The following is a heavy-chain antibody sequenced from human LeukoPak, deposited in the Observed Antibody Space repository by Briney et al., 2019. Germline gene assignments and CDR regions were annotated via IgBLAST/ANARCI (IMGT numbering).Heavy chain of an antibody. Sequence: GGSLRLSCAASGFTFSSYWMHWVRQAPGKGLVWVSRINSDGSSTSYADSMKGRFTISRDNAKNTLYLQMNSLRAEDTAVYYCARESMTMVANDAFDIWGQGTMVTVSS. CDR3: ARESMTMVANDAFDI. CDR1: GFTFSSYW. CDR2: INSDGSST. J-gene: IGHJ3*02. D-gene: IGHD4/OR15-4a*01. V-gene: IGHV3-74*01.